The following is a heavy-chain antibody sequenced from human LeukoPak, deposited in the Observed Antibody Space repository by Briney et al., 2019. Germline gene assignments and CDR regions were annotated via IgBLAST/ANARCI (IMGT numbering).Heavy chain of an antibody. J-gene: IGHJ6*03. CDR3: ARRRAVSRAVHSYYYMDV. D-gene: IGHD2-2*01. V-gene: IGHV4-61*05. CDR2: IYYSGTT. CDR1: GGSISSNSYY. Sequence: SETLSLTCTVSGGSISSNSYYWGWIRQPPGKGLEWIGFIYYSGTTNYNPSLKSRVTISVDTSKNQFSLKLSSVTAADTAVYYCARRRAVSRAVHSYYYMDVWGKGTTVTVSS.